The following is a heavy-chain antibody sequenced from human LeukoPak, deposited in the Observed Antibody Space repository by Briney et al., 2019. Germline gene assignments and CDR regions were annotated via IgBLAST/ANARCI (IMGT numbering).Heavy chain of an antibody. J-gene: IGHJ6*02. D-gene: IGHD3-10*01. CDR3: ARDQWGSMVREHYYYYGMDV. Sequence: ASVKVSCKASGYTFTIYGISWVREAPGRGLEGMGWLSVYNGNTNYAEKLQGRVTMTTDASTSTAYMELRSLRSDDTAVYYCARDQWGSMVREHYYYYGMDVWGQGTTVTVSS. CDR1: GYTFTIYG. CDR2: LSVYNGNT. V-gene: IGHV1-18*01.